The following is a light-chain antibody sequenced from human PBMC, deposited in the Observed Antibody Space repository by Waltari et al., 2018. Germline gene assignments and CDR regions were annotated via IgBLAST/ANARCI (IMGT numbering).Light chain of an antibody. J-gene: IGLJ3*02. V-gene: IGLV1-40*01. CDR3: QSYDSNLSGWV. Sequence: QSVLTQPPSVSGAPGQRVTISCTGSSPNIGAGYDVHWYQHLPGAAPKLIMYGHSNRPSGVPDRFSGSKSGTSASLAITGVQAEDEADYYCQSYDSNLSGWVFGGGSSLTVL. CDR1: SPNIGAGYD. CDR2: GHS.